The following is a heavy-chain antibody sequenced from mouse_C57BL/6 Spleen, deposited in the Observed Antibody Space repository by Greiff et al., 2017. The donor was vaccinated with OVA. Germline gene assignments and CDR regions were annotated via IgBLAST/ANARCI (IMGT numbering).Heavy chain of an antibody. D-gene: IGHD1-1*01. Sequence: DVQLQESGGGLVKPGGSLKLSCAASGFTFSSYAMSWVRQTPEKRLEWVATISDGGSYTYYPDNVKGRFTISRDNAKNNLYLQMSHLKSEDTAMYYCARDGGSSDYYAMDYWGQGTSVTVSS. J-gene: IGHJ4*01. CDR1: GFTFSSYA. CDR2: ISDGGSYT. CDR3: ARDGGSSDYYAMDY. V-gene: IGHV5-4*01.